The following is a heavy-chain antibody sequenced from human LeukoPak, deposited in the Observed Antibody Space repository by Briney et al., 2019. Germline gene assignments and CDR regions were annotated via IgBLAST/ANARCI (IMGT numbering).Heavy chain of an antibody. Sequence: SETLSLTCTVSGGSISSGSYYWSWMRQPAGKGLEWIGRVYTSGSTNYNPSLKSRVTISVDTSKNQFSLKLSSVTAADTAVYYCAREKTYYDFWSGYYNPLDYWGHGTPVTVSS. J-gene: IGHJ4*01. CDR1: GGSISSGSYY. V-gene: IGHV4-61*02. CDR3: AREKTYYDFWSGYYNPLDY. D-gene: IGHD3-3*01. CDR2: VYTSGST.